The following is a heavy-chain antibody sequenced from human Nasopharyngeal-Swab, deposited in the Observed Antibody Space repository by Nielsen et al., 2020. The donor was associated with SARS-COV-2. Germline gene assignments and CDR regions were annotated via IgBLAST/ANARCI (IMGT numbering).Heavy chain of an antibody. Sequence: GESLKISCAASGFTFSGSWMHWVRQAPGKGLEWVSRIKSDGSDTRYADSVKGRFSISRDSSKNTLQMDSLRGEDTAVYYCARDAPAHYGAFYWGRGTLVTVSS. J-gene: IGHJ4*02. CDR1: GFTFSGSW. V-gene: IGHV3-74*01. D-gene: IGHD4-17*01. CDR3: ARDAPAHYGAFY. CDR2: IKSDGSDT.